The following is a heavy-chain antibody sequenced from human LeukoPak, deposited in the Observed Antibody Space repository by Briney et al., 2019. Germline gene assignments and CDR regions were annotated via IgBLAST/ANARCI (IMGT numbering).Heavy chain of an antibody. Sequence: GGSLRLSCAASGFTFDDYGMSWVRQAPGKGLEWVSGINWNGGSTGYADSVKGRFTISRDNSKNTLYLQMNSLRAEDTAVYYCAKDSTHYRVWDDYDSAGLTYWGQGTLVTVSS. CDR1: GFTFDDYG. CDR2: INWNGGST. D-gene: IGHD3-22*01. V-gene: IGHV3-20*04. CDR3: AKDSTHYRVWDDYDSAGLTY. J-gene: IGHJ4*02.